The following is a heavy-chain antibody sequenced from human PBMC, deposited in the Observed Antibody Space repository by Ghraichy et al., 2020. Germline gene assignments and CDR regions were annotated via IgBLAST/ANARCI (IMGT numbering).Heavy chain of an antibody. Sequence: SETLSLTCTVSGGSISSSSYYWGWIRQPPGKGLEWIGSIYYCGSTYYNPSLKSRVTISVDTSKNQFSLKLSSVTAADTAVYYCVCEGSSSFLGKYYFDYWGQGTLVTVSS. CDR1: GGSISSSSYY. J-gene: IGHJ4*02. D-gene: IGHD6-6*01. CDR2: IYYCGST. CDR3: VCEGSSSFLGKYYFDY. V-gene: IGHV4-39*01.